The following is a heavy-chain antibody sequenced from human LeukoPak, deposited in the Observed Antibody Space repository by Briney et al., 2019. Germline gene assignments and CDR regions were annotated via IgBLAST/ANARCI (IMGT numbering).Heavy chain of an antibody. CDR1: SGSISSYY. V-gene: IGHV4-59*01. CDR3: ARHQRGNSDAFDI. CDR2: SYYSGST. Sequence: SETLSLTCTVSSGSISSYYWSWIRQPPGNGLEWIGYSYYSGSTKYNPSLKSRVTISVDTSKNQFSLKLSSVTAADTAVYYCARHQRGNSDAFDIWGQGTMVIVSS. J-gene: IGHJ3*02. D-gene: IGHD4-23*01.